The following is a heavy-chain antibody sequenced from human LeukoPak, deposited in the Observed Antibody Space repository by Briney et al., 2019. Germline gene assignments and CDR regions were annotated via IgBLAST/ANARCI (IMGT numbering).Heavy chain of an antibody. J-gene: IGHJ5*02. D-gene: IGHD5-18*01. CDR3: ARALPHRRLMDTTMEQHWFDP. CDR1: GYTFTGYY. Sequence: GASVKVSCKASGYTFTGYYMHWVRQAPGQGLEWMGWINPNSGGTNYAQKFQGRVTMTRDMSTSTVYMELSSPRSGDTAMYYCARALPHRRLMDTTMEQHWFDPWGQGTLVTVSS. V-gene: IGHV1-2*02. CDR2: INPNSGGT.